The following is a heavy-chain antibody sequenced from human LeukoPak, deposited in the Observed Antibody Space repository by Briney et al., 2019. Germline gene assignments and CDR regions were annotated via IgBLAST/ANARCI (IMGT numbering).Heavy chain of an antibody. Sequence: GASVKVSCKASGYTFIGYYIHWVRQAPGHRLEWMGWINPNGGVTNFAQKFQGRVTMTRDTSISTAYMELSRLKSDDTAMYYCARDWGSLSGEVGGVDHWGQGNLVTVSS. CDR1: GYTFIGYY. CDR2: INPNGGVT. J-gene: IGHJ4*02. CDR3: ARDWGSLSGEVGGVDH. V-gene: IGHV1-2*02. D-gene: IGHD3-16*01.